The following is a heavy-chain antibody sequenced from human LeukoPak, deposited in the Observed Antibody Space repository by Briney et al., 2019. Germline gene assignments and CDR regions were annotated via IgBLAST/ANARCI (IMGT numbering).Heavy chain of an antibody. CDR1: GFTFSSYG. V-gene: IGHV3-30*19. CDR3: AGDVMSTALDAFDV. Sequence: GGSLRLSCAASGFTFSSYGMHWVRQALGKGLEWVAVIWYDGSNKYYADSVKGRFTISRDNSKNTLYLQMNSLRAEDTAVYYCAGDVMSTALDAFDVWGQGTMVTVSS. CDR2: IWYDGSNK. D-gene: IGHD1-1*01. J-gene: IGHJ3*01.